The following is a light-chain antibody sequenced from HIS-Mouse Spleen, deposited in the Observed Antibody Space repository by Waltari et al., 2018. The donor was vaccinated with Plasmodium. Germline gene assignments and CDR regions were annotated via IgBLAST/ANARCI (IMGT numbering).Light chain of an antibody. CDR1: SSDVGGYNY. V-gene: IGLV2-11*01. J-gene: IGLJ2*01. Sequence: QSALTQPRSVSGSPGQPVTISCTGTSSDVGGYNYVSWYQQHPGKAPKLMIYDVSKRPSGVPDRFSGSKSGNTASLTISGLQAEDEADYYCCSYAGSYTSSFGGGTKLTVL. CDR3: CSYAGSYTSS. CDR2: DVS.